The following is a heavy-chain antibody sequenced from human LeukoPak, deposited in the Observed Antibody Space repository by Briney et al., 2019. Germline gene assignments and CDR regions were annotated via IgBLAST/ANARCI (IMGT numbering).Heavy chain of an antibody. J-gene: IGHJ4*02. CDR2: MNPNSGNT. CDR3: ALNYDFWSGYAS. D-gene: IGHD3-3*01. CDR1: GYTFTSYD. Sequence: GASVKVSCKASGYTFTSYDVNWVRQATGQGLEWMGWMNPNSGNTGYAQKFQGRVTMTRNTSISTAYMELSSLRSEDTAVYYCALNYDFWSGYASWGQGTLVTVSS. V-gene: IGHV1-8*01.